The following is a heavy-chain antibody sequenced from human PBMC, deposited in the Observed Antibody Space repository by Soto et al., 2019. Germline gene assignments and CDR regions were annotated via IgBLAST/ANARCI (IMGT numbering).Heavy chain of an antibody. Sequence: RLSCAASGFTFSSYAMHWVRQAPGKGLEWVAVISYDGSNKYYADSVKGRFTISRDNSKNTLYLQMNSLRAEDTAVYYCARGDDIVVVPAAIEGYYGMDVWGQGTTVTVSS. CDR2: ISYDGSNK. V-gene: IGHV3-30-3*01. J-gene: IGHJ6*02. D-gene: IGHD2-2*01. CDR3: ARGDDIVVVPAAIEGYYGMDV. CDR1: GFTFSSYA.